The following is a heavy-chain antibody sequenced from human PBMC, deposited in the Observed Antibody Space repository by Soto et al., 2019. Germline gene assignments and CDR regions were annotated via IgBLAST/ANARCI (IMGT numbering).Heavy chain of an antibody. Sequence: SGPTLVNPTQTLTLTCTFSGFSLSTSGMCVSWIRQPPGKALEWLALIDWDDDKYYSTSLKTRLTISKDTSKNQVVLTMTNMDPVDTATYYCARIRRAVAGNGYYYYYGMDVWGQGTTGTVS. D-gene: IGHD6-19*01. CDR1: GFSLSTSGMC. V-gene: IGHV2-70*01. J-gene: IGHJ6*02. CDR2: IDWDDDK. CDR3: ARIRRAVAGNGYYYYYGMDV.